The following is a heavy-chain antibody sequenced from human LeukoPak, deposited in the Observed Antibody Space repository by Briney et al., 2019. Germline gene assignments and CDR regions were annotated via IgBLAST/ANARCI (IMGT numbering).Heavy chain of an antibody. CDR3: TRAVPTMIVVTPGDYFDY. CDR2: IYTSGST. D-gene: IGHD3-22*01. V-gene: IGHV4-61*02. Sequence: SETLSLTCTVSGGSISSGSYYWSWIRQPAGKGLEWIGRIYTSGSTNYNPSLKSRVTISVDTSKNQFSLKLSSVTAADTAVYYCTRAVPTMIVVTPGDYFDYWGQGTLVTVSS. J-gene: IGHJ4*02. CDR1: GGSISSGSYY.